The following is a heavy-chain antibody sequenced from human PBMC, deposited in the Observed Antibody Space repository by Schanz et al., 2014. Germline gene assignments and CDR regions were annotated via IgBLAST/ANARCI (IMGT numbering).Heavy chain of an antibody. CDR2: INTNTGNP. J-gene: IGHJ5*02. D-gene: IGHD3-3*01. Sequence: QVQLVQSGAEVKKPGASVKVSCEASGYTYTTYAMNWVRQAPGQGLEWMGWINTNTGNPTYAQGFTGRFVFSLDTSVSTAYLQISSLKAEDTAVYYCARAPRVVTHNWFDPWGQGTLVTVSS. V-gene: IGHV7-4-1*02. CDR3: ARAPRVVTHNWFDP. CDR1: GYTYTTYA.